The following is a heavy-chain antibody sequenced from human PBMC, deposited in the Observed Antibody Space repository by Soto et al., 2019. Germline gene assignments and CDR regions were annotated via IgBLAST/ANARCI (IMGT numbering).Heavy chain of an antibody. V-gene: IGHV4-34*01. D-gene: IGHD3-16*01. J-gene: IGHJ5*02. Sequence: SETVSLTCAVYGGFLSESYWTWIRQPPGKGLEWIGEINHVGGTNYNPSLKSRVTMSVDTSQNQFSLRLISVTAADTAMYFCVRIRYQLPSSVLWLDPWGQGTPVTVSS. CDR2: INHVGGT. CDR3: VRIRYQLPSSVLWLDP. CDR1: GGFLSESY.